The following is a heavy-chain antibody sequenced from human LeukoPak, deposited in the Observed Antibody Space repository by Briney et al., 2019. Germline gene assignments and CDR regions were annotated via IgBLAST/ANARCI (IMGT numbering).Heavy chain of an antibody. D-gene: IGHD3-22*01. CDR2: ISGSGSNT. Sequence: PGGSLRLSCAASGFTFTSYGMTWVRQAPGKGLEWVSGISGSGSNTYYADSVKGRFTISRDNPKNTLYLQMSSLRAEDTAVYYCAKRDTSGYYYFDYWGQGTLVTVSS. J-gene: IGHJ4*02. CDR3: AKRDTSGYYYFDY. V-gene: IGHV3-23*01. CDR1: GFTFTSYG.